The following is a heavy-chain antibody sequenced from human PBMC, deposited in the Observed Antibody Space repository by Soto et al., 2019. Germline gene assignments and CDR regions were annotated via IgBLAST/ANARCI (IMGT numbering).Heavy chain of an antibody. V-gene: IGHV1-18*01. Sequence: QVQLVQSGAEVKKPGASVKVSCKASGYTFTSYDISWVRQAPGQGLEWMGWISTYNGNTNYAQKLQGRVTXPXAXSXXTAYMELRTLRSDDTAVYYCARGFRVAATRWWFDPWGQGTLVTVSS. D-gene: IGHD2-15*01. CDR3: ARGFRVAATRWWFDP. CDR1: GYTFTSYD. J-gene: IGHJ5*02. CDR2: ISTYNGNT.